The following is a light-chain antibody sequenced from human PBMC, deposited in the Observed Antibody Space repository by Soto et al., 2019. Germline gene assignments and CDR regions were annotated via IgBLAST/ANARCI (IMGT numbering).Light chain of an antibody. CDR3: QQYNDWPFT. CDR1: QSVDSS. J-gene: IGKJ3*01. V-gene: IGKV3-15*01. Sequence: EIVLTQSPGTLSLSPGERATLSCRTSQSVDSSFVAWFQQKPGQAPRLLIYGVSTRATGIPARFSGSESGTEFTLTISSLQSEDFAVYYCQQYNDWPFTFGPGTKVDIK. CDR2: GVS.